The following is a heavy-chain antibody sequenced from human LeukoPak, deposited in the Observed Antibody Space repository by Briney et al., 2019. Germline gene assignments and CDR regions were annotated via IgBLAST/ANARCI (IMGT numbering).Heavy chain of an antibody. D-gene: IGHD3-22*01. V-gene: IGHV1-2*02. J-gene: IGHJ4*02. CDR2: INPNSGGT. CDR3: ARGKIGYYDSSGYYYEVFPDFDY. Sequence: ASVKVSCKASGYTFTGYYMHWVRQAPGQGLEWMGWINPNSGGTNYAQKFQGRVTMTRDTSISTAYMELSRLRSDDTAVYYCARGKIGYYDSSGYYYEVFPDFDYWGQGTLVTVSS. CDR1: GYTFTGYY.